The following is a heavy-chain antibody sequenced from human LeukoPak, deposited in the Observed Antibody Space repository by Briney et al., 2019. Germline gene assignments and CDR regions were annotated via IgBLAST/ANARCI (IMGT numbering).Heavy chain of an antibody. CDR3: ASRKVGYCSGGSCYSPFDY. D-gene: IGHD2-15*01. J-gene: IGHJ4*02. Sequence: ASVKVSCKASGYTFTSYYMHWVRQAPGQGLEWMGIINPSGGSTSYAQKFQGRVTMTRDTSTSTVYMELSSLRAEDTAVYYCASRKVGYCSGGSCYSPFDYWGQGTLVTVSS. CDR1: GYTFTSYY. CDR2: INPSGGST. V-gene: IGHV1-46*01.